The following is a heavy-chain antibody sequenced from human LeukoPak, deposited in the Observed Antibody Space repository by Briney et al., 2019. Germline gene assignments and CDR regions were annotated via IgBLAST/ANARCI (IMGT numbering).Heavy chain of an antibody. J-gene: IGHJ4*02. CDR1: GGSITTYY. CDR2: IYYSGRT. V-gene: IGHV4-59*08. D-gene: IGHD4-17*01. Sequence: SETPSLTCTVSGGSITTYYWSWIRQPPGKGLEWIGYIYYSGRTNFNPSLKSRVTISLDTSKNQFSLKLSSVTAADTAVYYCARWTTVTHDYWGQGTLVTVSS. CDR3: ARWTTVTHDY.